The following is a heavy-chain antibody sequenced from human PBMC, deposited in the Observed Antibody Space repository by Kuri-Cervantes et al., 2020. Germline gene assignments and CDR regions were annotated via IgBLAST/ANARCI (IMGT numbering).Heavy chain of an antibody. V-gene: IGHV3-69-1*01. CDR2: ISSSSTI. CDR3: AKAAPEQWLLWGGMDV. J-gene: IGHJ6*02. CDR1: GFTFSDYY. D-gene: IGHD6-19*01. Sequence: GESLKISCAASGFTFSDYYMNWVRQAPGKGLEWVSSISSSSTIYYADSVKGRFTISRDNSKNSLYLQMNSLRTEDTALYYCAKAAPEQWLLWGGMDVWGQGTTVTVSS.